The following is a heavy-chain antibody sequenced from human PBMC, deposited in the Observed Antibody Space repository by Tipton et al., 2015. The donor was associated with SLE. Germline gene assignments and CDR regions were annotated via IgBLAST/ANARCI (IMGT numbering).Heavy chain of an antibody. CDR2: IDHSGST. D-gene: IGHD3-10*01. J-gene: IGHJ6*02. Sequence: TLSLTCAVSGGSIRSSNWWSWVRQPPGKGLEWIGEIDHSGSTNSNPSLKSRVSMSVDTSKNHFSLNLYSVTAADTAVYYCARGSRGVGFDVWGHGTTVIVSS. V-gene: IGHV4-4*02. CDR1: GGSIRSSNW. CDR3: ARGSRGVGFDV.